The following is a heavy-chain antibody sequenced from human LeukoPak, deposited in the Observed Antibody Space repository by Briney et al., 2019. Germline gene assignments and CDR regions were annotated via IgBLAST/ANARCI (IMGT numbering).Heavy chain of an antibody. CDR1: GGSFSGYY. CDR3: ARVHKYCSGISCYRFDP. CDR2: INHSGST. Sequence: SETLSLTCAVYGGSFSGYYWSWIRQPPGKGLEWIGEINHSGSTNYNPSLKSRVTISVDTSKNQFSLKLSSVTAADTAVYYCARVHKYCSGISCYRFDPWGQGTLVSVSS. D-gene: IGHD2-2*01. V-gene: IGHV4-34*01. J-gene: IGHJ5*02.